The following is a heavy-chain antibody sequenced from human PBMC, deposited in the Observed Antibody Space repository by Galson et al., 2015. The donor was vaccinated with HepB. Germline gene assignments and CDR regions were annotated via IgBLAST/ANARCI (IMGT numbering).Heavy chain of an antibody. D-gene: IGHD1-26*01. CDR3: ARDNRPPMSVGATTSAFNV. CDR2: IYYKSKWYN. CDR1: GDSVSSNSAA. Sequence: CAISGDSVSSNSAAWNWIRQSPSRGLEWLGRIYYKSKWYNDYAVSVKSRITINPDTSKNQFSLQLNSVTPEDTAVYYCARDNRPPMSVGATTSAFNVWGQRTKVTVSS. V-gene: IGHV6-1*01. J-gene: IGHJ3*01.